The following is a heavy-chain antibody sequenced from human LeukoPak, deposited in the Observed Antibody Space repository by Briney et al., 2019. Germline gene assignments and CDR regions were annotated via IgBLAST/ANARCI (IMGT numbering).Heavy chain of an antibody. CDR1: GYTFTFYY. J-gene: IGHJ3*02. CDR3: ARPTATWLQGGDDAFDI. CDR2: INPNIGGT. D-gene: IGHD5-24*01. Sequence: ASVRVSCTASGYTFTFYYIHWVRQAPGQGLEGMGWINPNIGGTNYAQKIQGRVTMTRDTSISTAYMELSRLRSDDTAVYYCARPTATWLQGGDDAFDIWGQGTVVTVSS. V-gene: IGHV1-2*02.